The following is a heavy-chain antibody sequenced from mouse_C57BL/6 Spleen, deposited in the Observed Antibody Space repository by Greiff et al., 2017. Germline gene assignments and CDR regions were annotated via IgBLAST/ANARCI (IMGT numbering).Heavy chain of an antibody. CDR2: IYPGRGNT. Sequence: VQLQQSGPELVKPGASVKISCKASGYSFTSYYIHWVKQRPGQGLEWIGWIYPGRGNTKYNEKFKGKATLTADTSSSTSYMQLSSLTSEDSAVYYCAREYGKRGYYFDYWGQGTTLTVSS. CDR3: AREYGKRGYYFDY. J-gene: IGHJ2*01. V-gene: IGHV1-66*01. CDR1: GYSFTSYY. D-gene: IGHD2-10*02.